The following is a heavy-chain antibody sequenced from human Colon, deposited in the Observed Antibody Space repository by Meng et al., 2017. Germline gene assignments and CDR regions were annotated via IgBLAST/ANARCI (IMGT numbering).Heavy chain of an antibody. Sequence: GESLKISCAASGFTFSSYWMNWVRQTPGKGLVWVSRVSNDESITSYADSVQGRLTISRDNAKNTLYLRMNSLRIEDTAVYYCATASYTSMAFWGQGTLVTVSS. D-gene: IGHD5-18*01. CDR2: VSNDESIT. J-gene: IGHJ4*02. V-gene: IGHV3-74*01. CDR1: GFTFSSYW. CDR3: ATASYTSMAF.